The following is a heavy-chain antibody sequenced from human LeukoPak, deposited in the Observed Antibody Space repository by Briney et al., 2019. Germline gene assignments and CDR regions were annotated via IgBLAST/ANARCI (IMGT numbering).Heavy chain of an antibody. CDR2: IKSDGGT. CDR3: ARAPSEIGGYYPEYFRH. Sequence: QPGGSLRLSCAASGFTFSTYWMHWVRQAPGKRLVWVSRIKSDGGTNYADSVKGRFTISRDNAKNTVSLQMNSLRPEDTGVYYCARAPSEIGGYYPEYFRHWGQGTLVTVSS. V-gene: IGHV3-74*01. CDR1: GFTFSTYW. D-gene: IGHD3-22*01. J-gene: IGHJ1*01.